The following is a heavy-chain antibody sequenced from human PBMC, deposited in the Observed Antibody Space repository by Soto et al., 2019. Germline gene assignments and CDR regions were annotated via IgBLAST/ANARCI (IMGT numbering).Heavy chain of an antibody. CDR1: GFTSSDYA. D-gene: IGHD1-26*01. J-gene: IGHJ4*02. CDR3: AKGDGRIVPRHFDF. CDR2: ISSGGGSP. V-gene: IGHV3-23*01. Sequence: PGGSLRLSCAASGFTSSDYAMSWVRQAPGKGLEWVSSISSGGGSPYYADSVKGRFTISRNNSKNTLFLQMNSLRAEDTAVYYCAKGDGRIVPRHFDFWGQGPLVTVS.